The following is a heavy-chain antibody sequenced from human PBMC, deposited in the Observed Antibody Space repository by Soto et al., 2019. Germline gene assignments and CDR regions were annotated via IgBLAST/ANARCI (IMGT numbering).Heavy chain of an antibody. CDR1: GYSFTSYC. V-gene: IGHV5-10-1*01. J-gene: IGHJ6*02. CDR3: ARHDCSSTRCYTESTGWLNYYYGMDV. Sequence: KISCKGSGYSFTSYCISWVRQMPGKGLEWMGRIDPSDSYTNYSPSFQGHVTISADKSISTAYLQWSSLKASDTAMYYCARHDCSSTRCYTESTGWLNYYYGMDVWGQGTTVTVSS. CDR2: IDPSDSYT. D-gene: IGHD2-2*02.